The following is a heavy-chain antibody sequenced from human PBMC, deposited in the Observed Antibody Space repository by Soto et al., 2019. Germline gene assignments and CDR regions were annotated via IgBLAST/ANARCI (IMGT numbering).Heavy chain of an antibody. V-gene: IGHV4-4*07. D-gene: IGHD3-3*01. CDR3: ARGQRFSDWFDP. Sequence: SETLSLTCSVSGGTISCYYWTWIRQPAGKGLEWIGRIYSSGNTKYNPSLQSRVTMSLDTSNNQFSLRLTSVTAADTAVYYCARGQRFSDWFDPWGQGTLVTVSS. CDR1: GGTISCYY. CDR2: IYSSGNT. J-gene: IGHJ5*02.